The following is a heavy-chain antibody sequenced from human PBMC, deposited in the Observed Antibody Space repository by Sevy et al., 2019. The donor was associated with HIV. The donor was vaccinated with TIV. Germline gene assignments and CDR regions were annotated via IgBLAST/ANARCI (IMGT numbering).Heavy chain of an antibody. CDR1: GFTFSSYA. CDR2: ISGSGGST. J-gene: IGHJ4*02. Sequence: GGSLRLSCAASGFTFSSYAMSWARQAPGKGLEWVSAISGSGGSTYYADSVKGRFTISRDNSKNTLYLQMNSLRAEDTAVYYCAKDQRGIAARPDYFDYWGQGTLVTVSS. CDR3: AKDQRGIAARPDYFDY. V-gene: IGHV3-23*01. D-gene: IGHD6-6*01.